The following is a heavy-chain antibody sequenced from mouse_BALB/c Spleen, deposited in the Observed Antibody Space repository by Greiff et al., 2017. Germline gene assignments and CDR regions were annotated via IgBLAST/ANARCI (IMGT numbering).Heavy chain of an antibody. J-gene: IGHJ4*01. CDR2: IDPYYGGT. D-gene: IGHD2-4*01. Sequence: EVQLQESGPELVKPGALVKISCKASGYSFTGYNMNWVKQSNGKSLEWIGNIDPYYGGTSYNQKFKGKATLTVDKSSSTAYMQLKSLTSEDSAVYYCARGYYDYDGRVDYYAMDYWGQGTSVTVSS. CDR3: ARGYYDYDGRVDYYAMDY. CDR1: GYSFTGYN. V-gene: IGHV1S135*01.